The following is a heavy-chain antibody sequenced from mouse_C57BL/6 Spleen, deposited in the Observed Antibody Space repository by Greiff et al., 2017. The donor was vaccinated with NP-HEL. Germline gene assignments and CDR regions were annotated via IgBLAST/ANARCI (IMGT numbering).Heavy chain of an antibody. D-gene: IGHD1-1*01. J-gene: IGHJ1*03. V-gene: IGHV1-82*01. CDR3: ARYGSSWYFDV. CDR1: GYAFSSSW. CDR2: IYPGDGDT. Sequence: QVQLQQPGPELVKPGASVKISCKASGYAFSSSWMNWVKQRPGKGLEWIGRIYPGDGDTNYNGKFKGKATLTADKSSSTAYMQLSSLTSEDSAVYFCARYGSSWYFDVWGTGTTVTVSS.